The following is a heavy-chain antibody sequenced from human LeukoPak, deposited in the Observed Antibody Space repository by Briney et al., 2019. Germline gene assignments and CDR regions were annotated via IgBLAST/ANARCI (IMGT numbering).Heavy chain of an antibody. D-gene: IGHD1-7*01. CDR2: IKQDGSEK. V-gene: IGHV3-7*01. Sequence: GGSLRLSCAASGFTLSSHWMSWVRQAPGKGLEWVANIKQDGSEKYYVDFVKGRFTISRDNAKNSMYLQMNSLRAEDTAVYYCARWEIRGTAHQLDYWGQGTLVTVSS. CDR3: ARWEIRGTAHQLDY. CDR1: GFTLSSHW. J-gene: IGHJ4*02.